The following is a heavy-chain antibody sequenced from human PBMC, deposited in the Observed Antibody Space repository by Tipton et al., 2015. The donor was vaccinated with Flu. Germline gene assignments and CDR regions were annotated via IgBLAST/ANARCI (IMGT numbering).Heavy chain of an antibody. D-gene: IGHD2-21*01. Sequence: SLRLSCAASGFTFSDYWMTWVRQAPGKGLEWVANINQDGSVKYFVDSVKGRSTISRDNAKNLVYLQMDSLRAEDTAVYYCARQIGGGDCYWGQGTLVTVPS. CDR2: INQDGSVK. V-gene: IGHV3-7*03. CDR3: ARQIGGGDCY. CDR1: GFTFSDYW. J-gene: IGHJ4*02.